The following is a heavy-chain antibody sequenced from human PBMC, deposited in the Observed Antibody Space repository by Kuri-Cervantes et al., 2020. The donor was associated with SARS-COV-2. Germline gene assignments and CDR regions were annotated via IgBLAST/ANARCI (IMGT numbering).Heavy chain of an antibody. D-gene: IGHD2-21*01. J-gene: IGHJ4*02. CDR1: GGSISSGNYY. Sequence: SETLSLTCTVSGGSISSGNYYWGWIRQPLGKGLEWIGSFYYSGITYYNPSLKSRVTISVDTSKNQFSLKLSSVTAADTAVYYCARAAYCGGDCYYYFDYWGQGTLVTVSS. CDR2: FYYSGIT. CDR3: ARAAYCGGDCYYYFDY. V-gene: IGHV4-39*07.